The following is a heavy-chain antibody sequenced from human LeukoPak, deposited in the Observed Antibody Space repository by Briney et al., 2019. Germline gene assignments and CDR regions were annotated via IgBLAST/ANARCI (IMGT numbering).Heavy chain of an antibody. V-gene: IGHV3-30*18. CDR2: ISYDGSNK. J-gene: IGHJ4*02. D-gene: IGHD3-10*01. CDR3: AKGPHYYYGSGRTEIDY. Sequence: PGGSLRLSCAASGFTFSSYGMHWVRQAPGKGLEWVAVISYDGSNKYYADSVKGRFTISRDNSKNTLYLQMNSLRAEDTAVYYCAKGPHYYYGSGRTEIDYWGQGTLVTVSS. CDR1: GFTFSSYG.